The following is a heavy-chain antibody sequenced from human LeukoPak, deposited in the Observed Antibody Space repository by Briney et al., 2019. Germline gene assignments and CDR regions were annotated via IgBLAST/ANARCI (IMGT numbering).Heavy chain of an antibody. CDR2: IRGNAART. D-gene: IGHD4-17*01. Sequence: PGGSLRVSCAASGSTFSNYAMSWVRQAPGKGLEWGSSIRGNAARTDYADSVKGRFTISRDNSKNTLYLQMNSLRAEDAAVYYCAKHQQIYGDSLMDVWGQGTTVSVPS. J-gene: IGHJ6*02. CDR3: AKHQQIYGDSLMDV. V-gene: IGHV3-23*01. CDR1: GSTFSNYA.